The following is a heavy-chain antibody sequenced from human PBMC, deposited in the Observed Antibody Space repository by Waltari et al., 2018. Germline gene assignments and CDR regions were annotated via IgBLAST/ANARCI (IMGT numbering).Heavy chain of an antibody. CDR3: ARDRGYCGGDCYKNLDS. D-gene: IGHD2-21*01. Sequence: EVQLVESGGGLVQPGGSLRLSCEAVGFPFSGYWMPGVRQAPGKGLEWVANIKKDGGEKYYVDSVKGRFTVSRDNAKNSLYLQMSSLRAEDTAVYYCARDRGYCGGDCYKNLDSWGQGTLVAVSS. V-gene: IGHV3-7*01. J-gene: IGHJ4*02. CDR2: IKKDGGEK. CDR1: GFPFSGYW.